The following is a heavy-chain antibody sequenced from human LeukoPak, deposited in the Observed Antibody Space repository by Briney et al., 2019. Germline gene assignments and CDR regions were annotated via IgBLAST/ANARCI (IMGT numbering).Heavy chain of an antibody. CDR2: ISTYNGHT. Sequence: ASVKVSCKASGYTFIDYGVSWVRQAPGQGLEWMGWISTYNGHTYYAQKLQGRVTMTTDTSTSTAYMELRSLRSDDTAVYYCARDAAAAGLFDYWGQGTLVTVSS. CDR1: GYTFIDYG. D-gene: IGHD6-13*01. V-gene: IGHV1-18*01. CDR3: ARDAAAAGLFDY. J-gene: IGHJ4*02.